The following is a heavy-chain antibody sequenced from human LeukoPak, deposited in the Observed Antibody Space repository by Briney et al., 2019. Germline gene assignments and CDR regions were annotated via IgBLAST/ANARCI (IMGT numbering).Heavy chain of an antibody. CDR2: IYTSGST. CDR1: GGSISSGSYY. Sequence: SQTLSLTCTVSGGSISSGSYYWSWIRQPAGKGLEWIGRIYTSGSTNYNPSLKGRVTISVDTSKNQFSLKLSSVTAADTAVYYCARAIVVVPAATNWFDPWGQGTLVTVSS. CDR3: ARAIVVVPAATNWFDP. J-gene: IGHJ5*02. V-gene: IGHV4-61*02. D-gene: IGHD2-2*01.